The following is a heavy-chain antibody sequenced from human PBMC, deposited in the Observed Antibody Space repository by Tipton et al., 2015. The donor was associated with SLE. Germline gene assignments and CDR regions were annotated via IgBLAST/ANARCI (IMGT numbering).Heavy chain of an antibody. CDR3: AREGRICSGPSCPPDY. D-gene: IGHD2-2*01. J-gene: IGHJ4*02. CDR2: IYSGGST. Sequence: SLRLSCAASGFTFSSYAMSWVRQAPGKGLEWVSVIYSGGSTYYADSVKGRFTISRDNSKNTLYLQMNSLRAEDTAVYYCAREGRICSGPSCPPDYWGQGTLVTVSS. CDR1: GFTFSSYA. V-gene: IGHV3-23*03.